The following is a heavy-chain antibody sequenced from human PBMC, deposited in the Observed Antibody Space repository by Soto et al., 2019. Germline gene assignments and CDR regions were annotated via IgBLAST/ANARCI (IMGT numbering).Heavy chain of an antibody. V-gene: IGHV3-23*01. D-gene: IGHD3-10*01. Sequence: GGSLRLSCTASGFTFSDYAMAWVRQAPGKGLGWVSTISGGSSVTYYGDSVKGRFTISRDNAKKTLFLQLNRLSAEDTATYYCAKVLSKNYYYPFDFWGQGTQVTVSS. CDR2: ISGGSSVT. J-gene: IGHJ4*02. CDR1: GFTFSDYA. CDR3: AKVLSKNYYYPFDF.